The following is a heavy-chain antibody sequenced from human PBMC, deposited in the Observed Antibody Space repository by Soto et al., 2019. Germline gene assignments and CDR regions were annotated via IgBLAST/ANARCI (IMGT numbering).Heavy chain of an antibody. Sequence: GGSLRLSCVAASGSTFTPYWMHWVRQSPGKGLVWVSRISSSGSITNYADFVKGRFTISRDNAKNSLYLQMNSLRDEDTAVYYCARDRDIVVVSYGMDVWGQGTTVTVSS. CDR2: ISSSGSIT. D-gene: IGHD2-15*01. CDR3: ARDRDIVVVSYGMDV. V-gene: IGHV3-74*01. J-gene: IGHJ6*02. CDR1: GSTFTPYW.